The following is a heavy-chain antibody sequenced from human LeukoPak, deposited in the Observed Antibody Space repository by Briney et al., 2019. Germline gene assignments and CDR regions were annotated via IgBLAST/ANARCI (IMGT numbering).Heavy chain of an antibody. CDR1: GFTFSSYG. D-gene: IGHD3-9*01. Sequence: GGSLRLSCAASGFTFSSYGMHWVRQAPGKGLEWVAVIWYDGSNKYYADSVKGRFTISRDNSKNTLYLQMNSLRAKDTAVYYCARAPPYYDILTGYYHRYYYGMDVWGQGTTVTVSS. CDR3: ARAPPYYDILTGYYHRYYYGMDV. J-gene: IGHJ6*02. V-gene: IGHV3-33*01. CDR2: IWYDGSNK.